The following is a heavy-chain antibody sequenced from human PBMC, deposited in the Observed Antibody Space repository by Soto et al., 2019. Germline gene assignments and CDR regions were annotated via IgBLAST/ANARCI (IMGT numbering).Heavy chain of an antibody. CDR2: INPSGGST. J-gene: IGHJ4*02. D-gene: IGHD6-19*01. Sequence: QVQLVQSGAEVKKPGASVKVSCKASGYTFTSYYMHWVRQAPGQGLEWMGIINPSGGSTSYAQKFQGRVTMTRDTSTSTVYMELSSLRSEDTAVYYCPRGKGLEAVAGLCFDYWGQGTLVTVSS. CDR1: GYTFTSYY. CDR3: PRGKGLEAVAGLCFDY. V-gene: IGHV1-46*01.